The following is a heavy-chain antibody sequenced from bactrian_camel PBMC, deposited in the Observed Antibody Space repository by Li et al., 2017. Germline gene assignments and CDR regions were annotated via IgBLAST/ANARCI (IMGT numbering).Heavy chain of an antibody. CDR1: RFTFSSYD. J-gene: IGHJ4*01. CDR2: IDNNGNA. Sequence: QVQLVESGGGLVQRGGSLRLSCAASRFTFSSYDMNWVRQAPGKGLECVSTIDNNGNAANANSMKGRFTLSRDNAKNMLYLQMNSLKPEDTAMYYCASGSRWYSYWGQGTQVTVS. D-gene: IGHD6*01. CDR3: ASGSRWYSY. V-gene: IGHV3-2*01.